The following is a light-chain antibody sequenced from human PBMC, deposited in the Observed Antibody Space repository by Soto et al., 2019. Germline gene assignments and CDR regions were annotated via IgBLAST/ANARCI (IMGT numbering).Light chain of an antibody. CDR1: SGHSSYG. Sequence: QLVLTQSPSASASLGASVKLTCTLSSGHSSYGIAWHQQQPEKGPRYLVKLNSDGSHSKGDGIPDRFSGSSSGAERYLTISSLQSEDEADYYCQTWGTGIPVFGGGTQLTVL. V-gene: IGLV4-69*01. CDR3: QTWGTGIPV. J-gene: IGLJ7*01. CDR2: LNSDGSH.